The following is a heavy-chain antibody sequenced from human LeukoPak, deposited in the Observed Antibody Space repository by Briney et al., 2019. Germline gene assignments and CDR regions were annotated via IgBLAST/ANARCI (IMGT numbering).Heavy chain of an antibody. V-gene: IGHV3-23*01. D-gene: IGHD6-13*01. J-gene: IGHJ4*02. CDR2: ISGTGGST. CDR3: TGHGSSSY. Sequence: GGSLRLSCAASGFTFSSYAMSWFRQAPGKGLEWVSDISGTGGSTYYADSVKGRFTVSRDNSKNTLYLQMNSLRAEDTAVYYATGHGSSSYWGQGTLVTVSS. CDR1: GFTFSSYA.